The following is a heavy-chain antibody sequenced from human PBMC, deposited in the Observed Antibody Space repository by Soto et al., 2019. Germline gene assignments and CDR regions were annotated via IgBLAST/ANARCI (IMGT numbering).Heavy chain of an antibody. CDR3: ASDRWVYCSSTSCYFMGDY. CDR1: GYTFTSYG. CDR2: ISAYNGNT. J-gene: IGHJ4*02. Sequence: ASVKVSCKASGYTFTSYGISWVRQAPGQGLEWMGWISAYNGNTNYAQKLQGRVTMTTDTSTSTAYMELRSLRSDDTAVYYCASDRWVYCSSTSCYFMGDYWGQGTLVTVSS. V-gene: IGHV1-18*01. D-gene: IGHD2-2*01.